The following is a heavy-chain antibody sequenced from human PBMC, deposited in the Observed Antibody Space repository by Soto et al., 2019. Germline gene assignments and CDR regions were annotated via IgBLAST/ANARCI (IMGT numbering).Heavy chain of an antibody. CDR1: GASISGSYYY. J-gene: IGHJ4*02. V-gene: IGHV4-39*01. CDR2: VFYTGFT. Sequence: KPSDTLSLTCAVSGASISGSYYYWAWLRQSPGKGPEWIGSVFYTGFTSYNPSLESRVSVSVDTSKSQFSLKLSAVTAADTAVYYCATSQKGYNWNYFDHWGQGALVTVSS. D-gene: IGHD1-20*01. CDR3: ATSQKGYNWNYFDH.